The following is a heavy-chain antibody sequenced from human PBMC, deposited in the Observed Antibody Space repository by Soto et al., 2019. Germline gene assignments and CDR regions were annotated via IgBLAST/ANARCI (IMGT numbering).Heavy chain of an antibody. V-gene: IGHV1-69*13. CDR1: GGTFSSYR. J-gene: IGHJ4*02. Sequence: SVKVSCKAAGGTFSSYRFNWVRQARGQGLEWLGGIVPIYRTADYAQKFQGRVTITADESTRTVYLELSSLKSQDTALYYCARDSGAKLSSSWGQGTLVTVSS. D-gene: IGHD6-13*01. CDR2: IVPIYRTA. CDR3: ARDSGAKLSSS.